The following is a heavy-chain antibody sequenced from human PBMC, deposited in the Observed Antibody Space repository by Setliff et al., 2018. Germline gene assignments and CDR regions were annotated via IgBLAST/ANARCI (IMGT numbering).Heavy chain of an antibody. J-gene: IGHJ4*02. V-gene: IGHV4-4*07. Sequence: SETLSLTCSVSGGSINEYYWSWFRQPAGKGLEWIGRIYSDENTDYNPSLKSRVTMSADTSKNQFSLKVPSVTAADTAVYYCARSFSRSGKFLLDYWGQGALVTVSS. CDR3: ARSFSRSGKFLLDY. CDR1: GGSINEYY. D-gene: IGHD1-26*01. CDR2: IYSDENT.